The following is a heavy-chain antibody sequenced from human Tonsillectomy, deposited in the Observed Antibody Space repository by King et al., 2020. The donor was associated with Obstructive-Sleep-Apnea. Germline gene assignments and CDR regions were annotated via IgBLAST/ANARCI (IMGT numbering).Heavy chain of an antibody. CDR2: IDASDSYS. CDR1: GYSFTSYW. CDR3: ARRSYGSGYWFDP. D-gene: IGHD3-10*01. V-gene: IGHV5-10-1*03. J-gene: IGHJ5*02. Sequence: LQLVQSGAEVKKPGESLRISCKGSGYSFTSYWISWVRQMHGKGLEWMGMIDASDSYSNYSPSFQGHVTMSVDKSISPAYLQWSSLKASDTAMYFCARRSYGSGYWFDPWGQGTPVTVSS.